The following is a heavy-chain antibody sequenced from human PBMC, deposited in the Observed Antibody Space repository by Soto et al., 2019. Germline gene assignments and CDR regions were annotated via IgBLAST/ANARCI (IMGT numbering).Heavy chain of an antibody. J-gene: IGHJ4*02. Sequence: EVQLVESGGGLVQPGGSLRLSCAASGFTVSSNYMSWVRQAPGKGLEWVSVIYSGGSTYYADSVKGRFTISRHNSKNTPDLQMNRLRAEDTAVYYCARDLAYSSSWGFDYWGQGTLVNVSS. V-gene: IGHV3-53*04. CDR1: GFTVSSNY. CDR2: IYSGGST. D-gene: IGHD6-13*01. CDR3: ARDLAYSSSWGFDY.